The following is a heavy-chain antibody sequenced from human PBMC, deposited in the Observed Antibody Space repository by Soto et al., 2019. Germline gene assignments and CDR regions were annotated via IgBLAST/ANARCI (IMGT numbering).Heavy chain of an antibody. Sequence: VKVSCKASGYTFSTYYMHWVRQAPGQGYEWMGIINPSGGSTTYAQKFQGRVTMTRDTSTTTVYMELSSLKSEDTAVYYCARYDYNGYYFDYWGQGTLVTSPQ. CDR3: ARYDYNGYYFDY. J-gene: IGHJ4*02. D-gene: IGHD4-4*01. CDR1: GYTFSTYY. CDR2: INPSGGST. V-gene: IGHV1-46*01.